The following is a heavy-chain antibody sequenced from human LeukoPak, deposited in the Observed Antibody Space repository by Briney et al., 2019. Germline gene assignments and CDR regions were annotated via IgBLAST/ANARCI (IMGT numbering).Heavy chain of an antibody. CDR2: INPSRGNT. V-gene: IGHV1-46*01. D-gene: IGHD5-12*01. CDR1: GYTFTSYY. J-gene: IGHJ5*02. Sequence: ASVKVSCKASGYTFTSYYLHWVRQAPGQGLEWMGVINPSRGNTNYAQNFQGRVTMTRDTSTSTVYMELSSLRSEDTAVFYCARDPTGYSGFDTWGQGTLVTVPS. CDR3: ARDPTGYSGFDT.